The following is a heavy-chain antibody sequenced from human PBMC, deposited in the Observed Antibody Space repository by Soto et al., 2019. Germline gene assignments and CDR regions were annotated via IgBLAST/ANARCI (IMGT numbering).Heavy chain of an antibody. CDR3: AREGIRPYYYYGMDV. CDR2: ISGYNGDT. J-gene: IGHJ6*02. D-gene: IGHD3-10*01. Sequence: QVQLVQSGAEVKKPGASVKVSCKASGYTFTNYGISWVRQAPGQGLEWMGWISGYNGDTDYAQKVQGRVTMXTHTSTSTVYMELRSLSSDDTAVYYCAREGIRPYYYYGMDVWGQGTTVTVSS. V-gene: IGHV1-18*01. CDR1: GYTFTNYG.